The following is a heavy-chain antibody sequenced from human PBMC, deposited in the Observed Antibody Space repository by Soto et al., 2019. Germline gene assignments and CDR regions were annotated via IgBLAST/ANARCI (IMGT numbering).Heavy chain of an antibody. J-gene: IGHJ4*02. V-gene: IGHV3-33*01. D-gene: IGHD6-13*01. Sequence: QVQLVGSGGGVVQPGRSLRLSCAASGFTFSSYGMHWVRQAPGKGLEWVAVIWYDGSNKYYADSVKGRFTISRDNSKNTLYLQMNSLRAEDTAVYYCARERFIAAAGTGAEDYWGQGTLVTVSS. CDR3: ARERFIAAAGTGAEDY. CDR2: IWYDGSNK. CDR1: GFTFSSYG.